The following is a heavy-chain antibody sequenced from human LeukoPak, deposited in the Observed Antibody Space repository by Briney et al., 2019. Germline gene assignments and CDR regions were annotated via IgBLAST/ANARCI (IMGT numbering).Heavy chain of an antibody. CDR3: ARGVKGSGYEYYFDY. Sequence: ASVKVSCKASGGTFSSYAISWVRQAPGQGHEWMGGIIPIFGTANYAQKFQGRVTITADESTSTAYMELSSLRSEDTAVYYCARGVKGSGYEYYFDYWGQGTLVTVSS. V-gene: IGHV1-69*13. CDR1: GGTFSSYA. D-gene: IGHD5-12*01. CDR2: IIPIFGTA. J-gene: IGHJ4*02.